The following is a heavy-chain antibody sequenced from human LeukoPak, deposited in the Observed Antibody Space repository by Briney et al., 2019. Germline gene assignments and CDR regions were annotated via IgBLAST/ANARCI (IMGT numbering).Heavy chain of an antibody. J-gene: IGHJ4*02. CDR3: ARDGSAYNLDY. V-gene: IGHV3-30-3*01. D-gene: IGHD3-16*01. Sequence: PGGSLRLSCAASGSTFSSYAMHWVRQAPGKGLEWVAVISYDGSNKYYADSVKGRFTISRDNSKNTLYLQMNSLRAEDTAVYFCARDGSAYNLDYWGQGVLVTVSS. CDR1: GSTFSSYA. CDR2: ISYDGSNK.